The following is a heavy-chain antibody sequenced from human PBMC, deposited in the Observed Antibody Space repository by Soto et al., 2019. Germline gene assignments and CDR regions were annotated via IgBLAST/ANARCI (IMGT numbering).Heavy chain of an antibody. CDR1: GFTFKNYA. Sequence: QVQLEESGGGVVQPGRSLRLSCAASGFTFKNYAMHWVRQSPGKGLEWVAAISYHGVDEYYADSVKGRFSISRDNSNNMLFLHINSLRAEDTAVSYCAGVRTEMSVWYQEYFHRWGQGTLLTVSS. CDR3: AGVRTEMSVWYQEYFHR. J-gene: IGHJ1*01. V-gene: IGHV3-30-3*01. CDR2: ISYHGVDE. D-gene: IGHD2-15*01.